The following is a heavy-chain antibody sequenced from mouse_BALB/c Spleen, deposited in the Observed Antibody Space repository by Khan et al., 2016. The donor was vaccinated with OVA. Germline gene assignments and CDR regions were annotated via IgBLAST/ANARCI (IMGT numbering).Heavy chain of an antibody. CDR3: ARQEVYYGNPYAMDY. D-gene: IGHD2-1*01. CDR1: EFTFNRYA. J-gene: IGHJ4*01. CDR2: ISSGGSYT. V-gene: IGHV5-9-3*01. Sequence: EVELVESGGGLVKPGGSLKLSCAASEFTFNRYAMSWVRQTPEKRLEWVATISSGGSYTYYPDRVKGRFTISRDNAKNTLYLQMSSLRSADTAMYYLARQEVYYGNPYAMDYWGQGTSVTVSS.